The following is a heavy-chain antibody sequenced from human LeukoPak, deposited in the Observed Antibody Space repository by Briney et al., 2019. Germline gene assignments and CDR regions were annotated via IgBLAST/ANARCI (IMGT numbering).Heavy chain of an antibody. CDR2: IYYSGST. J-gene: IGHJ4*02. V-gene: IGHV4-31*03. CDR3: AREEYSYGFGY. Sequence: SETLSLTCTVSGGSISSGGYYWSWIRQHPGKGLEWIGYIYYSGSTYYNPSLKSRVTISVDTSKNQSSLKLSSVTAADTAVYYCAREEYSYGFGYWGQGTLVTVSS. D-gene: IGHD5-18*01. CDR1: GGSISSGGYY.